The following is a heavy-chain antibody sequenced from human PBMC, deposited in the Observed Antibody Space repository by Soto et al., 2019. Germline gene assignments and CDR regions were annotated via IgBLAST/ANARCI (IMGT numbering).Heavy chain of an antibody. V-gene: IGHV1-18*01. CDR3: ARDQGITTFGVYSMYYYGMDV. D-gene: IGHD3-3*01. CDR1: GYTFTSSG. CDR2: ISTDNGKK. J-gene: IGHJ6*02. Sequence: GASVKVSCKASGYTFTSSGISWVRQAPGQGLEWMGRISTDNGKKKNTKQLQGKINMTKNTTTSKTYKEQKNLKTDDTAVYYCARDQGITTFGVYSMYYYGMDVWGQGTTVTVSS.